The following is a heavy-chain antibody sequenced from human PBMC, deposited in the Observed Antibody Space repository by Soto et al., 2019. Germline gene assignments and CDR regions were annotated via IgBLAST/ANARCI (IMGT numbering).Heavy chain of an antibody. D-gene: IGHD3-9*01. Sequence: EVQLLESGGGLVQPGGSLRLCCAASGFTFSSYAMSWVRQAPGKGLEWVSGISGSGGRTYYADSVKGRFTISRDNSKNTLYLQMNSLRAEDTAVYYCANHYDILTGLDCLGQGTLVTVSS. CDR3: ANHYDILTGLDC. CDR2: ISGSGGRT. CDR1: GFTFSSYA. V-gene: IGHV3-23*01. J-gene: IGHJ4*02.